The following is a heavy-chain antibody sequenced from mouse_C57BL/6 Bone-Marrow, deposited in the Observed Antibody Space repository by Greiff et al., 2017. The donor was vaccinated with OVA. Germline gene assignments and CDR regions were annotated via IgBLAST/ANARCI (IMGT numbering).Heavy chain of an antibody. CDR3: AKERIYYDYDDWYFDV. CDR2: IYPGSGST. V-gene: IGHV1-55*01. Sequence: QVQLQQPGAELVKPGASVKMSCKASGYTFTSYWITWVKQRPGQGLEWIGDIYPGSGSTNYNEKLKSKATLTVDTSSSTAYMQLSSLTSEDSAVYYCAKERIYYDYDDWYFDVWGTGTTVTVSA. CDR1: GYTFTSYW. J-gene: IGHJ1*03. D-gene: IGHD2-4*01.